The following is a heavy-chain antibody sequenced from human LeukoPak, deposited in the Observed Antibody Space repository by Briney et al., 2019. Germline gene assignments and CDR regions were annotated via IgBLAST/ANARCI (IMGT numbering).Heavy chain of an antibody. J-gene: IGHJ4*02. CDR2: INPNSGGT. D-gene: IGHD4-23*01. Sequence: ASVKVSCKASGYTFTGYYMHWVRQAPGQGLEWMGWINPNSGGTNYAQKFQGRVTMTRDTSISTAYMELSGLRSDDTAVYYCARSLTPYGGNGPQGYWGQGTLVTVSS. V-gene: IGHV1-2*02. CDR1: GYTFTGYY. CDR3: ARSLTPYGGNGPQGY.